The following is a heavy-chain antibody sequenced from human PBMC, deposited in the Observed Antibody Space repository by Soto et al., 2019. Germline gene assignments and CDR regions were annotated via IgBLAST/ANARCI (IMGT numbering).Heavy chain of an antibody. J-gene: IGHJ5*02. D-gene: IGHD3-22*01. CDR1: GGTFSSYA. V-gene: IGHV1-69*01. CDR2: IIPIFGTA. CDR3: ARAGNYYDSSQGGWFDP. Sequence: QVQLVQSGAEVKKPGSSVKVSCKASGGTFSSYAISWVRQAPGQGLEWMGGIIPIFGTANYAQKFQGRVTITADESTSTAYMELSSLRCEDTAVYYCARAGNYYDSSQGGWFDPWGQGTLVTVSS.